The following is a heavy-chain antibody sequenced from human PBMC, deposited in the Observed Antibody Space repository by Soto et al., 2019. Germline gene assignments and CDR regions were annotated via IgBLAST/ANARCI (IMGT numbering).Heavy chain of an antibody. CDR1: GGSVSSGSYY. V-gene: IGHV4-61*01. J-gene: IGHJ4*02. CDR2: IYYSGST. Sequence: SETLSLTCTVSGGSVSSGSYYWSWIRQPPGKGLEWIGYIYYSGSTNYNPSLKSRVTISVDTSKNQFSLKLSSVTAADTAVYYCARDPGRNYFDYWGQGTLVTVPS. CDR3: ARDPGRNYFDY.